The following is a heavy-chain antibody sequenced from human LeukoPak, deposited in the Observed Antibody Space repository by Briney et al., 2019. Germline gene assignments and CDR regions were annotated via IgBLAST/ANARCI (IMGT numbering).Heavy chain of an antibody. D-gene: IGHD3-22*01. CDR2: INPNSGGT. Sequence: ASVKVSCKASGYTFTGYYMHWVRQAPGQGLERMGRINPNSGGTNYAQKFQGRVTMTRDTSISTAYMELSRLRSDDTAVYYCARDLYYYDSSGYYFWGQGTLVTVSS. CDR1: GYTFTGYY. V-gene: IGHV1-2*06. CDR3: ARDLYYYDSSGYYF. J-gene: IGHJ4*02.